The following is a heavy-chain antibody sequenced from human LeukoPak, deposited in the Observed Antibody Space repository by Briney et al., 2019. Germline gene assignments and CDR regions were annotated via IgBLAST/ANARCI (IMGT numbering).Heavy chain of an antibody. CDR1: GFTFRNYW. V-gene: IGHV3-7*01. D-gene: IGHD3-22*01. CDR3: ARGFDSRFFND. J-gene: IGHJ4*02. CDR2: IKQDGSEK. Sequence: GGSLRLSGTDSGFTFRNYWMTWVRQAPGKGLEWVANIKQDGSEKYYVDSVKGRFTISRDNAKNSLYLQMNSLRAEDTAVYYCARGFDSRFFNDWGQGTLVTVSS.